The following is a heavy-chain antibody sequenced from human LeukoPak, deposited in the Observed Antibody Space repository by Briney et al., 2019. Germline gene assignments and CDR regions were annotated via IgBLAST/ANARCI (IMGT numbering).Heavy chain of an antibody. J-gene: IGHJ4*02. D-gene: IGHD2-2*01. CDR1: GGSISSSSYY. V-gene: IGHV4-39*01. CDR2: IYYSGST. Sequence: SETLSLTCTVSGGSISSSSYYWGWIRQPPGKGLEWIGSIYYSGSTYYNPSLKSRATISVDTSKNQFSLKLSSVTAADTAVYYCASGSTSCFDYWGQGTLVTVSS. CDR3: ASGSTSCFDY.